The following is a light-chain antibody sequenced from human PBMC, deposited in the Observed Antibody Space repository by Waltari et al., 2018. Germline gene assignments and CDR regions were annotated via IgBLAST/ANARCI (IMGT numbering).Light chain of an antibody. J-gene: IGKJ1*01. CDR1: QSVRTY. V-gene: IGKV3-11*01. CDR2: DAA. Sequence: EIVLTQSPPTLPLSPGDRATLPCMASQSVRTYLAWYQQKPGQAPRLLIYDAATRATAIPARFSGSGSGTDFTLTISSLEPEDFAVYYCQLRSKWLRTFGQGTKVEV. CDR3: QLRSKWLRT.